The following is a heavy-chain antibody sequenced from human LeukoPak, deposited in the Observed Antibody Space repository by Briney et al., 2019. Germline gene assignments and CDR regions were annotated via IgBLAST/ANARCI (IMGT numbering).Heavy chain of an antibody. Sequence: ASVKVSCKVSGYTLTELSMHWVRQAPGKGLEWMGGFDPEDGETIYAQKFQGRVTMTEDTSTDTAYMELSSLRSEDTAVYYCATDRLAAAGTNEINNWFDPWGQGTLVTVSS. J-gene: IGHJ5*02. CDR1: GYTLTELS. CDR2: FDPEDGET. V-gene: IGHV1-24*01. CDR3: ATDRLAAAGTNEINNWFDP. D-gene: IGHD6-13*01.